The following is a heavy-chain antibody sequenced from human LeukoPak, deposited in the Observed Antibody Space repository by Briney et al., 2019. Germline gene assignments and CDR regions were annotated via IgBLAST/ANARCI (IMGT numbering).Heavy chain of an antibody. V-gene: IGHV3-73*01. CDR3: TRLAYSSSSADY. CDR2: IRSKANSYAT. Sequence: GGSLRLSCAASGFTFSGSAMHWVRQASGRGLEWVGSIRSKANSYATAYAASVKGRFTISRDDSKNTAYLQMNSLKTEDTAVYYCTRLAYSSSSADYWGQGTLVAVSS. D-gene: IGHD6-6*01. J-gene: IGHJ4*02. CDR1: GFTFSGSA.